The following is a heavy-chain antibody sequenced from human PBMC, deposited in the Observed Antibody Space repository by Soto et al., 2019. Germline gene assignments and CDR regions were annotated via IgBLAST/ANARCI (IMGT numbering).Heavy chain of an antibody. CDR1: GDSIRIASYS. Sequence: QLQLQESGSGLVKTSQTLSLTCAVSGDSIRIASYSWSWIRQPPGKGLEWVAYITHQGCTYFNPSHKSRLSISVDTSKNQVSLTLTSVTAADTAVYYCAKDRGTRRGAFDVWGRGAMVTVSS. CDR2: ITHQGCT. J-gene: IGHJ3*01. D-gene: IGHD3-10*01. V-gene: IGHV4-30-2*01. CDR3: AKDRGTRRGAFDV.